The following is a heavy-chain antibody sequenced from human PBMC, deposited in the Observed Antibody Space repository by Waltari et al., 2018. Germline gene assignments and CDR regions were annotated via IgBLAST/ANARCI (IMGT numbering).Heavy chain of an antibody. J-gene: IGHJ2*01. CDR1: GYSISSGYY. Sequence: QVQLQESGPGLVKPSETLSLTCAVSGYSISSGYYWGWIRQPPGKGLEWIGSIYHSGSTYYNPSLKSRVTISVDTSKNQFSPKLSSVTAADTAVYYCATASATVTTWYFDLWGRGTLVIVSS. CDR2: IYHSGST. CDR3: ATASATVTTWYFDL. D-gene: IGHD4-17*01. V-gene: IGHV4-38-2*01.